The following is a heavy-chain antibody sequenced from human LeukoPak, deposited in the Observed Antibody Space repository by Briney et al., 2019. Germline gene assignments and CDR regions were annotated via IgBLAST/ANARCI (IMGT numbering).Heavy chain of an antibody. CDR1: GFTFSSYA. Sequence: PGGSLRLSCAASGFTFSSYAMHWVRQAPGKGLEWVAVISYDGSNKYYADSVKGRFTISRDNSKNTLYLQMNSLRAEDTAVYYCARDPDKDYYGSGSSFDYWGQGTLVTVSS. CDR2: ISYDGSNK. CDR3: ARDPDKDYYGSGSSFDY. V-gene: IGHV3-30-3*01. J-gene: IGHJ4*02. D-gene: IGHD3-10*01.